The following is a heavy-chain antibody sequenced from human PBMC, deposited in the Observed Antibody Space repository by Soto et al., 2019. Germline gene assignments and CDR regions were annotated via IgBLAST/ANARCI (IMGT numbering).Heavy chain of an antibody. J-gene: IGHJ6*03. Sequence: QVQLVQSGAEVKKPGASVKVSCKASGYTFTSYGISWVRQAPGQGLEWMGSISAYNGNTNYAQKFQGRATMTTDTATSTAYMEVRSLRSDDPAVYYCAGVLTGSWDYYYYMDVWGKGTTVTVSS. V-gene: IGHV1-18*01. CDR3: AGVLTGSWDYYYYMDV. CDR2: ISAYNGNT. D-gene: IGHD6-13*01. CDR1: GYTFTSYG.